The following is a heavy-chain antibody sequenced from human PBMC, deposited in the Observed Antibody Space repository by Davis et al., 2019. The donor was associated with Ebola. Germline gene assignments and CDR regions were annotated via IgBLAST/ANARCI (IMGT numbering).Heavy chain of an antibody. D-gene: IGHD5-24*01. CDR2: IFPDDSDA. Sequence: KVSCKGSGYGFTNYWIGWVRQMPGKGLEWMGFIFPDDSDATYSPSFQGQVTFSADKSISTAYLQWSSLEASDTALYYCARGTDAYNPGGYFDSWGQGTLVTVSS. J-gene: IGHJ4*02. V-gene: IGHV5-51*01. CDR1: GYGFTNYW. CDR3: ARGTDAYNPGGYFDS.